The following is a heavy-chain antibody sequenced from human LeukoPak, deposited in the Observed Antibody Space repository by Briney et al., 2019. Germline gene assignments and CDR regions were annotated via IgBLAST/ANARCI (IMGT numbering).Heavy chain of an antibody. CDR1: EFRFGRDW. J-gene: IGHJ1*01. D-gene: IGHD2-2*01. CDR2: IKQDGSEE. V-gene: IGHV3-7*01. Sequence: GGSLRLSCVASEFRFGRDWISWVRQAPGRGLEWVACIKQDGSEEYYVGSVRGRFTVSVDNGKNSLYLQMNSLRAEDTARYYCATLDSTKSVFWGRGTAVTVSS. CDR3: ATLDSTKSVF.